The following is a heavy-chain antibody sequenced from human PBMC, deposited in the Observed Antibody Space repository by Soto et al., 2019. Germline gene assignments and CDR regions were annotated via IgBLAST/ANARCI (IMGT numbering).Heavy chain of an antibody. CDR1: GGSISSYY. D-gene: IGHD6-13*01. Sequence: SETLSLTCTVSGGSISSYYWSWIRQPPGKGLEWIGYIYYSGSTNYNPSLKSRVTISVDTSKNQFSLKLSSVTAADTAVYYCARVPYSSSWNNWFEPWGQGTLVTVSS. J-gene: IGHJ5*02. CDR3: ARVPYSSSWNNWFEP. CDR2: IYYSGST. V-gene: IGHV4-59*01.